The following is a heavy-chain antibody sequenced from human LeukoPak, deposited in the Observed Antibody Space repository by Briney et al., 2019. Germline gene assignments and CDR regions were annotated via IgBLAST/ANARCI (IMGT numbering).Heavy chain of an antibody. CDR2: ISGSGGST. V-gene: IGHV3-23*01. CDR1: GFTFSSYA. CDR3: AKRGIPSYSSRYYYFDY. J-gene: IGHJ4*02. D-gene: IGHD6-19*01. Sequence: AGGSLRLSCAASGFTFSSYAMSWVRQAPGKGLEWVSAISGSGGSTYYADSVKGRFTISRDNSKNTLYLQMNSLRAEDTAVYYCAKRGIPSYSSRYYYFDYWGQGTLVTVSS.